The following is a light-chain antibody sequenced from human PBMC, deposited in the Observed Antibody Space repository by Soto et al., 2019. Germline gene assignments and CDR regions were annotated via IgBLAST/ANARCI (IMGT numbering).Light chain of an antibody. CDR2: GAS. V-gene: IGKV3-20*01. CDR1: QTVSRSA. J-gene: IGKJ4*01. Sequence: EIVLTQSPGTLSLSPGERATLSCRASQTVSRSALAWYQQKPGQAPRLLIYGASNRATGIPDRFSDSGSGTDFTLTISRLEPEDFEVYYCQQYGNSPFTFGGGTKVEIK. CDR3: QQYGNSPFT.